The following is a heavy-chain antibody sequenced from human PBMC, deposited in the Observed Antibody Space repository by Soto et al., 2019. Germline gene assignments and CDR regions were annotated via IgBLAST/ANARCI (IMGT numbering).Heavy chain of an antibody. CDR1: GYSFTSYW. CDR2: IYPDDSDT. CDR3: ARRAPTGGYDEHDAFDI. D-gene: IGHD5-12*01. Sequence: PGESLKISCKGSGYSFTSYWIGWVRQMPGKGLEWMGIIYPDDSDTRYSPSFQGQVTISADKSISTAYLQWSSLKASDTAMYYCARRAPTGGYDEHDAFDIWGQGTMVTVSS. V-gene: IGHV5-51*01. J-gene: IGHJ3*02.